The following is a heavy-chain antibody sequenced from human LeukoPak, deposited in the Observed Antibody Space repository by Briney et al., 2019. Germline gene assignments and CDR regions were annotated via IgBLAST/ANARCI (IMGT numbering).Heavy chain of an antibody. V-gene: IGHV1-18*01. CDR1: GYTFKSYA. J-gene: IGHJ4*02. CDR2: ISAYNGNT. Sequence: ASVKVSCKASGYTFKSYAITWVRQAPGQGLEWMGWISAYNGNTNYAQKLQGRVTMTTDTSTSTAYMELRSLRSDDTAVYYCARGIAAAGTLQTIYFDYWGQGTLVTVSS. CDR3: ARGIAAAGTLQTIYFDY. D-gene: IGHD6-13*01.